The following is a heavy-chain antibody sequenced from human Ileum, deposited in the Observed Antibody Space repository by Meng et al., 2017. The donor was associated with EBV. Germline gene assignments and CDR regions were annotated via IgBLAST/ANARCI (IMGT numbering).Heavy chain of an antibody. V-gene: IGHV4-4*02. CDR2: INHSGAT. CDR3: ARIPYGDIYSVYFDY. Sequence: QVQLQVADQGPVKPTGSGSFTGTVPGGSVNGNPWCSSVRQPPAEERQWFAQINHSGATNYNPSLKSRVTISVDTSENQCSLELNSVTAAYTAVDDCARIPYGDIYSVYFDYWSPGTLVTVSS. D-gene: IGHD2-21*02. J-gene: IGHJ4*02. CDR1: GGSVNGNPW.